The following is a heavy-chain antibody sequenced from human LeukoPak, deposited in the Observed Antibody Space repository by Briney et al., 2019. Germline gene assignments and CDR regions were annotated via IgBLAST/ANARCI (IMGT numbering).Heavy chain of an antibody. CDR3: ARDRLMATNRDAFDI. D-gene: IGHD5-24*01. V-gene: IGHV3-21*01. CDR2: ISSSSSYI. J-gene: IGHJ3*02. Sequence: GGSLRLSCAASGFTFSSYSMNWVRQAPGKGLEWVSSISSSSSYIYYADSVKGRFTISRDNAKNSLYLQMNSLRAEDTAVYYCARDRLMATNRDAFDIWGQGTMVTVSS. CDR1: GFTFSSYS.